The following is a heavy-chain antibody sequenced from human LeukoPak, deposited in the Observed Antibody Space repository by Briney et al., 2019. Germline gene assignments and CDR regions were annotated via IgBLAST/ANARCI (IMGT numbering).Heavy chain of an antibody. CDR2: ISYDGSNK. V-gene: IGHV3-30*04. J-gene: IGHJ2*01. Sequence: QPGGSLRLSCAASGFTFSTYTIHWVRQAPGKGLEWVAVISYDGSNKYYADSVKGRFTISRDNSKNTLYLQMNSLRAEDTAVYYCARIKEVIPIFGSKRGSWYFDLWGRGTLVTVSS. CDR1: GFTFSTYT. CDR3: ARIKEVIPIFGSKRGSWYFDL. D-gene: IGHD3-3*01.